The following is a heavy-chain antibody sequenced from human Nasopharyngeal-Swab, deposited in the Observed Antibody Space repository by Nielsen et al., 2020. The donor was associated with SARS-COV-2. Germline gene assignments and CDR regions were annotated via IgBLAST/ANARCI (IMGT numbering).Heavy chain of an antibody. CDR3: AKDLAAAGIFYYYYGMDV. Sequence: GGSLRLSCAASGFTFDDYAMHWVRQAPGKGLEWVSLISGDGGRTYYADSVKGRFTISRDNSKNSLYLQMNSLRTEDTALYYCAKDLAAAGIFYYYYGMDVWGQGTTVTVSS. CDR2: ISGDGGRT. J-gene: IGHJ6*02. D-gene: IGHD6-13*01. CDR1: GFTFDDYA. V-gene: IGHV3-43*02.